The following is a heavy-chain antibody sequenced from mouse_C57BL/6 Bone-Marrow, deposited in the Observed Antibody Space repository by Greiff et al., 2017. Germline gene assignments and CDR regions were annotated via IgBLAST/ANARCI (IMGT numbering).Heavy chain of an antibody. V-gene: IGHV5-9*01. CDR2: ISGGGGNT. D-gene: IGHD3-2*02. J-gene: IGHJ2*01. CDR3: ASRRQLTFDY. CDR1: GFTFSSYT. Sequence: EVMLVESGGGLVKPGGSLKLSCAASGFTFSSYTMSWVRQTPEKRLEWVATISGGGGNTYYPDSVKGRFTISRDTAKNTLYLQMSSLRSEDTALNYCASRRQLTFDYWGQGTTLTVSS.